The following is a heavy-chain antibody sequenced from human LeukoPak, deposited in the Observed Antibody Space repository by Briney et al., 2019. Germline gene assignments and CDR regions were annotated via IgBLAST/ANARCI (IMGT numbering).Heavy chain of an antibody. CDR3: ARGSPSYAQWHFDL. CDR2: IIPNTGGT. Sequence: ASVMVSCKASGYTITDYYLHWVRQAPGQGLEWMGWIIPNTGGTNYAQKFQDWVTMSSDTSISTAYMELSSLRSDDTAVYYCARGSPSYAQWHFDLWGRGTLVTVSS. CDR1: GYTITDYY. V-gene: IGHV1-2*04. D-gene: IGHD2/OR15-2a*01. J-gene: IGHJ2*01.